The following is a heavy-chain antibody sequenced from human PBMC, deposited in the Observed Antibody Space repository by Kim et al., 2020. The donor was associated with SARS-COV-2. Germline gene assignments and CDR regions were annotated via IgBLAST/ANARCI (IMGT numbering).Heavy chain of an antibody. CDR3: ARAPRRIITIFGVVTHFDY. V-gene: IGHV4-31*03. J-gene: IGHJ4*02. CDR2: IYYSGST. CDR1: GGSISSGGYY. D-gene: IGHD3-3*01. Sequence: SETLSLTCTVSGGSISSGGYYWSWIRQHPGKGLEWIAYIYYSGSTYYNPSLKSRVTISVDTSKNQFSLKLSSVTAADTAVYYCARAPRRIITIFGVVTHFDYWGQGTLVTVSS.